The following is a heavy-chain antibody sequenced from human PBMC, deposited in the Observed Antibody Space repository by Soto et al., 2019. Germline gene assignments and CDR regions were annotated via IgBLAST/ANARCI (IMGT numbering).Heavy chain of an antibody. CDR1: GGSISSSNW. Sequence: QVQLQESGPGLVKPSGTLSLTCAVSGGSISSSNWWSWVRQPPGKGLEWIGEIYHSGSTNYNPSLQSRVTVSVDKARNPLSLKLSSVTAADTAVYYCARTYYDILTGYAPIDYWGQGTLVTVSS. CDR2: IYHSGST. J-gene: IGHJ4*02. D-gene: IGHD3-9*01. CDR3: ARTYYDILTGYAPIDY. V-gene: IGHV4-4*02.